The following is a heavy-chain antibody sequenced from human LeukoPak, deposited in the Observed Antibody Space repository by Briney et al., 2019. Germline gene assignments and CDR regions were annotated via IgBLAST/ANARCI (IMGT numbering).Heavy chain of an antibody. CDR3: ASYCSSTSCYSPAVDY. CDR1: GGSISSGGYY. CDR2: IYHSGST. D-gene: IGHD2-2*01. Sequence: SETLSLTCTVSGGSISSGGYYWSWIRQPPRKGLEWIGYIYHSGSTYYNPSLKSRVTISVDTSKNQFSLKLSSVTAADTAVYYCASYCSSTSCYSPAVDYWGQGTLVTVSS. J-gene: IGHJ4*02. V-gene: IGHV4-30-2*01.